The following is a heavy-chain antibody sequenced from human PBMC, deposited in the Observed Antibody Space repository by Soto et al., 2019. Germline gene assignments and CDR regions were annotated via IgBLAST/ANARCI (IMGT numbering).Heavy chain of an antibody. CDR1: GXILENCW. Sequence: GSLILSCTASGXILENCWISWVRQAPGKGLEWISSISGSGVKKYYADSVKGRLTTSTDNSKSTVYLELNNLSAEDTAVYHWATKQGVELVPLATVDWFDPWGQGSVVTVSS. D-gene: IGHD1-26*01. CDR2: ISGSGVKK. J-gene: IGHJ5*02. V-gene: IGHV3-23*01. CDR3: ATKQGVELVPLATVDWFDP.